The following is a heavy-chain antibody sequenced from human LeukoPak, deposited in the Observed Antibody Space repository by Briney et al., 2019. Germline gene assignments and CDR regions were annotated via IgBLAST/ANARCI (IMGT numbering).Heavy chain of an antibody. CDR1: GFTFDDYA. V-gene: IGHV3-43*02. J-gene: IGHJ4*02. CDR2: ITGDGGRT. Sequence: GGSRRLSCEASGFTFDDYAMHWVRQAPGKGLEWVSLITGDGGRTYFADSVKGRFTISRDNRKNSLYLQMNSLRTDDTALYYCAREGPIAVAGYFDYWGQATLVTVSS. D-gene: IGHD6-19*01. CDR3: AREGPIAVAGYFDY.